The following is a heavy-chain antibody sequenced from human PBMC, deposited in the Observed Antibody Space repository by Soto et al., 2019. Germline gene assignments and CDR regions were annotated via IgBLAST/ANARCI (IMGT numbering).Heavy chain of an antibody. D-gene: IGHD5-12*01. CDR3: ARRIVSTETFVY. CDR2: VYYTRIA. J-gene: IGHJ4*02. V-gene: IGHV4-59*08. Sequence: QVQLQESGPGLVKPSETLSLTWTVSGGSLTSYYWCWIRQPPGKGLVWIGFVYYTRIARYNPSLKSRVTLSVDTSKDQFSLKVTSVTAANTAICYCARRIVSTETFVYWGEGTLATVSS. CDR1: GGSLTSYY.